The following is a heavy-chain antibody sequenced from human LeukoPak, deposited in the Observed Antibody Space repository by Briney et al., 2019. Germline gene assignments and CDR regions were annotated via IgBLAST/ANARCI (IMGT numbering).Heavy chain of an antibody. CDR2: IWYDGSNK. D-gene: IGHD1-26*01. CDR1: GFTFSSYG. V-gene: IGHV3-33*01. CDR3: ARERWERGTPDY. J-gene: IGHJ4*02. Sequence: SGGSLRLSCAASGFTFSSYGMHWVRQAPGKGLEWVAVIWYDGSNKYYADSVKGRFTISRDNSKNTLYLQMNSLRAEDTAVYYCARERWERGTPDYWGQGTLVTVSS.